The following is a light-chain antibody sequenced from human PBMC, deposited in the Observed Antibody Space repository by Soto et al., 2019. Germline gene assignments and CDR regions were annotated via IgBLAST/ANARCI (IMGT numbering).Light chain of an antibody. Sequence: QSVLTQPASGSGSPGQSSTISCTGTSSDVGNYNLVSWYQQHPGKAPKLIIYEGSKRPSGVSNRFSGSKSGNTASLTVSGLQAEDEADYYCCSYAPTSTFVFGAGTKVTVL. CDR2: EGS. V-gene: IGLV2-23*01. CDR3: CSYAPTSTFV. CDR1: SSDVGNYNL. J-gene: IGLJ1*01.